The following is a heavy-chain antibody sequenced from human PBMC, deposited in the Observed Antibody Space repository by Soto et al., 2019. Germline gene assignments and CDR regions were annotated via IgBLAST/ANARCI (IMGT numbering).Heavy chain of an antibody. V-gene: IGHV1-3*01. CDR3: ARAFRAVRTLNFNWNLPDDY. J-gene: IGHJ4*02. D-gene: IGHD1-7*01. CDR2: INAGNGNT. CDR1: GYTFTSYA. Sequence: ASVKVSCKASGYTFTSYAMHWVRQAPGQRLEWMGWINAGNGNTKYSQKFQGRVTITRDTSASTAYMELSSLRSEDTAVYYCARAFRAVRTLNFNWNLPDDYWGQGTLVTVSS.